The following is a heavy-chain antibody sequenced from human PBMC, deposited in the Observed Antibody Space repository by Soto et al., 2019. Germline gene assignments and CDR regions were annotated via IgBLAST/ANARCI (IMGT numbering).Heavy chain of an antibody. CDR3: ARAYCSSTSCRPRYYYYYYGMDV. CDR2: ISAYNVNT. J-gene: IGHJ6*02. CDR1: GYTFTSYG. D-gene: IGHD2-2*01. V-gene: IGHV1-18*04. Sequence: ASVKVSCKASGYTFTSYGSSWVRQAPGQGLEWMGWISAYNVNTNYAQKLQGRVTMTTDTSTSTAYMELRSLRSDDTAVYYCARAYCSSTSCRPRYYYYYYGMDVWGQGTTVTVSS.